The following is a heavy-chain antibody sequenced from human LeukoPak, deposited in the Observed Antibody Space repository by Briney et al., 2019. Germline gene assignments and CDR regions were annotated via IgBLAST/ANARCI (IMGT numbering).Heavy chain of an antibody. CDR1: GGSISSYY. Sequence: PSETLSFTCTVSGGSISSYYWSWIRQPAGKGLEWIGRIYTSGSTNYNPSLKSRVTMSVDTSKNQFSLKLSSVTAADTAVYYCAREPMGGPILTGYYFDYWGQGTLVTVSS. D-gene: IGHD3-9*01. J-gene: IGHJ4*02. CDR3: AREPMGGPILTGYYFDY. V-gene: IGHV4-4*07. CDR2: IYTSGST.